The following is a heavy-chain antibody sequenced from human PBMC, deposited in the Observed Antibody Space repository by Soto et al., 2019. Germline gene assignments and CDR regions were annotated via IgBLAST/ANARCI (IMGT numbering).Heavy chain of an antibody. CDR2: IDWDDDK. J-gene: IGHJ4*02. Sequence: SGPTLVNPTQTLTLTCTFSGFSLSTSGMRVSWIRQPPGKALEWLARIDWDDDKFYGTSLKTRLTISKDTSKNQVVLTMTNMDPVDTATYYCARILAYSGDYWGQGTLVTVSS. CDR1: GFSLSTSGMR. V-gene: IGHV2-70*04. CDR3: ARILAYSGDY. D-gene: IGHD4-4*01.